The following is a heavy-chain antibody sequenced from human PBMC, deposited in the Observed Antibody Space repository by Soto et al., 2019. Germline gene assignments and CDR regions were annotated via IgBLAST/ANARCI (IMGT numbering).Heavy chain of an antibody. Sequence: QVQLVQSGAEVKKPGSSVKVSCKASGGTFSSYAISWVRQAPGQGLEWMGGIIPIFGTATYAQKFQGRVTITADESTSTAYMELSSLRSEDTAVYYCARNPSSILRFSEWSNYGMDVWGQGTTVTVSS. CDR3: ARNPSSILRFSEWSNYGMDV. V-gene: IGHV1-69*01. D-gene: IGHD3-3*01. J-gene: IGHJ6*02. CDR1: GGTFSSYA. CDR2: IIPIFGTA.